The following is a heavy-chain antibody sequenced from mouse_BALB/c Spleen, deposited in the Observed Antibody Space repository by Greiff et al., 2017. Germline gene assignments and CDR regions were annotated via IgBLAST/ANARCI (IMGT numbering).Heavy chain of an antibody. J-gene: IGHJ4*01. D-gene: IGHD1-1*01. Sequence: EVQLVESGGGLVKPGGSLKLSCAASGFAFSSYDMSWVRQTPEKRLEWVAHISSGRGSTYYPDTVKGRFTISRDNVKNTLDLQMSSLKSEDTAMYYCARYTTDYYAMDYWGRGTSVTVSS. CDR1: GFAFSSYD. V-gene: IGHV5-12-1*01. CDR2: ISSGRGST. CDR3: ARYTTDYYAMDY.